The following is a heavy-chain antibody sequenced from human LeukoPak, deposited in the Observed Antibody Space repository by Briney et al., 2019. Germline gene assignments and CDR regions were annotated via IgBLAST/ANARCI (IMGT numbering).Heavy chain of an antibody. V-gene: IGHV3-33*01. CDR3: ARDSERHYYDSSGYYYEGINY. CDR2: IWYDGSNT. Sequence: GRSLRLSCAASGFTFSTYGMHWVRQAPGKGLEWVAVIWYDGSNTYCADSVKGRLTISRDNSKNTLYLQMNSLRAEDTAVYYCARDSERHYYDSSGYYYEGINYWGQGTLVTVSS. J-gene: IGHJ4*02. D-gene: IGHD3-22*01. CDR1: GFTFSTYG.